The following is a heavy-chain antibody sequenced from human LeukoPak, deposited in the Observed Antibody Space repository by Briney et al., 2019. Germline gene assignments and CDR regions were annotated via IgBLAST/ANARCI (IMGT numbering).Heavy chain of an antibody. CDR2: IRYDGSNK. V-gene: IGHV3-30*02. CDR3: AKDLGSGPLFDY. J-gene: IGHJ4*02. CDR1: GFTFSSYG. Sequence: GGSLRLSCAASGFTFSSYGMHWVRQAPGKGLEWVAFIRYDGSNKYYADSVKGRFTISRDNSKNTLCLQMNSLRAEDTAVYYCAKDLGSGPLFDYWGQGTLVTVSS. D-gene: IGHD3-10*01.